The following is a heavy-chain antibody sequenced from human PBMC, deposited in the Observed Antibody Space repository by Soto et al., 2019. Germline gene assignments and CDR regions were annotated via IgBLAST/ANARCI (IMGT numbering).Heavy chain of an antibody. V-gene: IGHV1-69*12. D-gene: IGHD6-19*01. CDR1: GGTFSSYA. J-gene: IGHJ6*02. Sequence: QVQLVQSGAEVKKPGSSVKVSCKASGGTFSSYAINWVRQAPGQGLEWMGGIIPILGTADYAQKFQGRVTITADESTSTDYMEMSSLRSEETAVYYCARAVAGRVYYYYGMDVWGQGTTVTVSS. CDR3: ARAVAGRVYYYYGMDV. CDR2: IIPILGTA.